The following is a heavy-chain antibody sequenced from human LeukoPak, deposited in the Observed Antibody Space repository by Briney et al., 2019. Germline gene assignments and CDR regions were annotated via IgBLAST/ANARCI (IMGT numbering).Heavy chain of an antibody. D-gene: IGHD6-13*01. V-gene: IGHV3-30-3*01. CDR1: GFTFSSYA. CDR3: ARDLYSSSWPHFDY. CDR2: ISYDGSNK. Sequence: GGSLRLSCAAFGFTFSSYAMHWVRQAPGKGLEWVAVISYDGSNKYYADSVKGRFTISRDNSKNTLYLQMNGLRAEDTAVYYCARDLYSSSWPHFDYWGQGTLVTVSS. J-gene: IGHJ4*02.